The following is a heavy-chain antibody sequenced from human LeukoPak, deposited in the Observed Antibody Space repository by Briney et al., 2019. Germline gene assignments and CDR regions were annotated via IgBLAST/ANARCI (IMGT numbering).Heavy chain of an antibody. D-gene: IGHD5-18*01. J-gene: IGHJ4*01. V-gene: IGHV4-31*03. CDR2: IYYSGST. CDR3: AGGGRYMSAIWARSTLYYFDS. Sequence: SETLSLTCTVSGGSISSGGYYWSWIRQHPGKGLEWIGYIYYSGSTYYNPSLKSRVTISVDTSKNQFSLKLSSVTAADTAVYYCAGGGRYMSAIWARSTLYYFDSWGHGTLVTVSS. CDR1: GGSISSGGYY.